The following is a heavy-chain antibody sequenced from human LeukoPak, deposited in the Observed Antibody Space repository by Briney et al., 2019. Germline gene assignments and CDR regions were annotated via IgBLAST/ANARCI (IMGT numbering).Heavy chain of an antibody. D-gene: IGHD3-22*01. CDR3: ALLGSSALDY. CDR2: IYRSGTT. Sequence: SETLSLTCTVSGDSGSYFYNWIRQPAGKGLEWIGRIYRSGTTYYNPSLKGRVAMSVDTSKNQFSLKLRSLTAADTGLYFCALLGSSALDYWGQGALVTVSS. CDR1: GDSGSYFY. V-gene: IGHV4-4*07. J-gene: IGHJ4*02.